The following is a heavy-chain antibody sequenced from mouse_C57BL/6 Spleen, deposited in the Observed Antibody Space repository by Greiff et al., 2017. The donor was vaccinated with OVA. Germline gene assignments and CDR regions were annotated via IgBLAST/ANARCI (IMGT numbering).Heavy chain of an antibody. CDR3: ARGAYYGSSSYWYFDV. Sequence: VQLQQSGPELVKPGASVKISCKASGYTFTDYYMNWVKQSPGKSLEWIGYINPNNGGTSYHQKFKGKATLTVDKSSSTAYMELRSLTSEDSAVYYCARGAYYGSSSYWYFDVWGKGTTVTVSS. J-gene: IGHJ1*03. V-gene: IGHV1-26*01. CDR2: INPNNGGT. CDR1: GYTFTDYY. D-gene: IGHD1-1*01.